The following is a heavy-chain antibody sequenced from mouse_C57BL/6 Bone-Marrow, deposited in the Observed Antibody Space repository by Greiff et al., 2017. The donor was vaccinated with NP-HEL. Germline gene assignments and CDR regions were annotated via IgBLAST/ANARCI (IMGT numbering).Heavy chain of an antibody. V-gene: IGHV1-82*01. CDR3: ARAPQTAQAPWFAY. D-gene: IGHD3-2*02. Sequence: QVQLQQSGPELVKPGASVKISCKASGYAFSSSWMNWVKQRPGKGLEWIGRIYPGDGDTNYNGKFKGKATLTADKSSSTAYMQLSSLTSEDSAVYFCARAPQTAQAPWFAYGGQGTLVTVSA. J-gene: IGHJ3*01. CDR2: IYPGDGDT. CDR1: GYAFSSSW.